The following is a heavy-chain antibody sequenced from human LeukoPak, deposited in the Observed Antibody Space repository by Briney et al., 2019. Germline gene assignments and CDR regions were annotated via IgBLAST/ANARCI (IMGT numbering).Heavy chain of an antibody. Sequence: GASVKVSCKASGYTFINCGISWVRQAPGQGLEWMGWISANSGNTKFAQKVQGRITMTTDTSTSTAYMELRSLRSDDTAIYYCARDRHYDASTVFDPWGQGTLVTVSS. CDR2: ISANSGNT. CDR3: ARDRHYDASTVFDP. D-gene: IGHD3-3*01. V-gene: IGHV1-18*01. J-gene: IGHJ5*02. CDR1: GYTFINCG.